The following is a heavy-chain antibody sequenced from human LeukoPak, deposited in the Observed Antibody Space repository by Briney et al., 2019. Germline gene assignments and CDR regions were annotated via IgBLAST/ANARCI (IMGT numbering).Heavy chain of an antibody. Sequence: SETLSLTCAVYGGSFSGYYWSWIRQPPGKGLEWIGEINHSGSTNYSPSLKSRVAISVDTSKNQFSLKLSSVTAADTAVYYCARGTVFQVHFDWGQGTLITVSS. CDR2: INHSGST. CDR1: GGSFSGYY. V-gene: IGHV4-34*01. J-gene: IGHJ4*02. CDR3: ARGTVFQVHFD. D-gene: IGHD2-8*01.